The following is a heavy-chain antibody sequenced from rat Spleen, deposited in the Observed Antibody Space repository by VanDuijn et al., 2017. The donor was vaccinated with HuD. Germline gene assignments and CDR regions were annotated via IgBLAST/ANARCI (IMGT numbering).Heavy chain of an antibody. J-gene: IGHJ1*01. CDR3: ARTGGYYWYFDF. CDR1: GFTFSDYT. V-gene: IGHV5-17*01. CDR2: IIYDGTNT. D-gene: IGHD4-1*01. Sequence: EVQLVESGGGLVQPGRSLKLSCAASGFTFSDYTMAWVRQAPKKGLEWVAAIIYDGTNTYYRDSVKGRFTISRDNAKSTLYLQMDSLRSEDTATYYCARTGGYYWYFDFWGPGTMVTVSS.